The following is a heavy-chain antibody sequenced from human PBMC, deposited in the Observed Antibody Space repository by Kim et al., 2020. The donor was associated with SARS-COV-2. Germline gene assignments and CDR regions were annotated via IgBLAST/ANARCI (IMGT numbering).Heavy chain of an antibody. D-gene: IGHD3-16*01. J-gene: IGHJ6*02. CDR3: AKDVGGMYYYYYAMDV. CDR1: GFTFSSFG. V-gene: IGHV3-33*03. Sequence: GGSLRLSCAASGFTFSSFGMHWVRQAPGKGLAWVAVIWYDGTQKYYADSVMGRFTISRDNSKNTLYLQMNNLRAEDTAVYYCAKDVGGMYYYYYAMDVWGQGATVTVSS. CDR2: IWYDGTQK.